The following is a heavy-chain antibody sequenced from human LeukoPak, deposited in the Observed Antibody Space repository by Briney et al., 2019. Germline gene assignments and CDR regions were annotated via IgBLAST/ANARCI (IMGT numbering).Heavy chain of an antibody. J-gene: IGHJ4*02. V-gene: IGHV4-59*08. CDR3: ARHGLRDGYNLMPLIDY. CDR1: GGSISNYY. D-gene: IGHD5-24*01. Sequence: PSETLSLTCTVSGGSISNYYWSWIRQPPGKGLEWIGYIYYSGSTNYNPSLKSRVTISVDTSKNQFSLKLSSVTAADTAVYYCARHGLRDGYNLMPLIDYWGQGTLVTVSS. CDR2: IYYSGST.